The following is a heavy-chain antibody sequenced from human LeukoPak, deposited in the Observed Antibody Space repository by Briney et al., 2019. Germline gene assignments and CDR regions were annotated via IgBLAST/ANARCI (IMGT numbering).Heavy chain of an antibody. D-gene: IGHD1-26*01. CDR2: IYSGGST. J-gene: IGHJ4*02. V-gene: IGHV3-53*01. Sequence: GGSLRLSCAASGFTVSSNYMSWVRQAPGKGLEWVSVIYSGGSTYYADSVKGRFTISRDNSKNTLYLQMNSLRAEDTAVYYCAKGDTTWELPHDYWGQGTLVTVSS. CDR3: AKGDTTWELPHDY. CDR1: GFTVSSNY.